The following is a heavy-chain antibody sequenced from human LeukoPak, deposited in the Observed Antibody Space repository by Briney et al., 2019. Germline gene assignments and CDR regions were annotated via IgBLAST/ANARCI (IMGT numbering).Heavy chain of an antibody. CDR3: AKDRESGYAPYDMDV. V-gene: IGHV3-23*01. Sequence: GGSLRLSCAASGFTFSSYAMTWVRQAPGKGLEWVSTISGSGGSTFYADSVMGRFTISRDNSKNTLSLHMNSLRAEDTAIYYCAKDRESGYAPYDMDVWGRGATVTVSS. D-gene: IGHD5-12*01. J-gene: IGHJ6*02. CDR1: GFTFSSYA. CDR2: ISGSGGST.